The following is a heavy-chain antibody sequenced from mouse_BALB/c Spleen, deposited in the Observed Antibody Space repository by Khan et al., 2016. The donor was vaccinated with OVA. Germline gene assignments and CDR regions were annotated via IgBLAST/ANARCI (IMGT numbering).Heavy chain of an antibody. CDR2: IDPSKSET. Sequence: QVQLQQPGPELVRPGASVKMSCKASGYTFTSFWIHWVKQRPGQGLEWIGMIDPSKSETRLNQKVKDKATLNVDKSSNTAYMQLSRLTSEASAVYCCARGGYDSPFAYWGQGTLVTVSA. J-gene: IGHJ3*01. V-gene: IGHV1S127*01. CDR3: ARGGYDSPFAY. CDR1: GYTFTSFW. D-gene: IGHD1-1*01.